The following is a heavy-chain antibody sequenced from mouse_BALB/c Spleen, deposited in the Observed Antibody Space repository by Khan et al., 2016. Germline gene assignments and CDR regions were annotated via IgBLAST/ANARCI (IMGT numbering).Heavy chain of an antibody. CDR2: IDPSDSET. CDR1: GYTFTSYW. CDR3: ARFGDFLYAMDY. J-gene: IGHJ4*01. D-gene: IGHD2-13*01. Sequence: QVQLQQPGAELVKPGAPVKLSCKASGYTFTSYWMNWVKQRPGRGLEWIGRIDPSDSETHYNQKFKDKATLTVDKSSSTSYIQLSSLTSEDSAVYYCARFGDFLYAMDYWGQGTSVTVSS. V-gene: IGHV1-69*02.